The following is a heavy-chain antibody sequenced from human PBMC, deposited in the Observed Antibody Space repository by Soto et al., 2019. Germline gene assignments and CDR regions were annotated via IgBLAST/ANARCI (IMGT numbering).Heavy chain of an antibody. CDR3: ARTYSGYDYYYYGMDV. D-gene: IGHD5-12*01. J-gene: IGHJ6*02. CDR1: GFTFSSYA. V-gene: IGHV3-30-3*01. Sequence: GGSLRLSCAASGFTFSSYAMHWVRQAPGKGLEWVAVISYDGSNKYYADSVKGRFTISRDNSKNTLYLQMNSLRAEDTAVYYCARTYSGYDYYYYGMDVWGQGTTVTVSS. CDR2: ISYDGSNK.